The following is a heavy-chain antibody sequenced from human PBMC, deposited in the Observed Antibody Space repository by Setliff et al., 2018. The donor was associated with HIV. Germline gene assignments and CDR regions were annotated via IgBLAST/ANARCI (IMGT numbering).Heavy chain of an antibody. CDR2: VYPGDSDA. D-gene: IGHD1-26*01. V-gene: IGHV5-51*03. CDR3: AKRRASGSLLDTFDV. J-gene: IGHJ3*01. Sequence: GKSLKISCRGSGFNFTNYWIGWVRQMPGKGLEWMGIVYPGDSDARYSPSFRGHFTISADKSITTAYLQWSSLKASDTAMYYCAKRRASGSLLDTFDVWGQGTMVTVS. CDR1: GFNFTNYW.